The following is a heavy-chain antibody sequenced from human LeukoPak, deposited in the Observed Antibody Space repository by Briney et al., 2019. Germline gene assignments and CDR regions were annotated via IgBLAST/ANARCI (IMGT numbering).Heavy chain of an antibody. CDR2: INHSGST. CDR3: ASQGYCSSTSCSAPVGY. V-gene: IGHV4-34*01. D-gene: IGHD2-2*01. J-gene: IGHJ4*02. CDR1: GGSFSGCY. Sequence: SETLSLTCAVYGGSFSGCYWSWIRQPPGKGLEWIGEINHSGSTNYNPSLKSRVTISVDTSKNQFSLKLSSVTAADTAVYYCASQGYCSSTSCSAPVGYWGQGTLVTVSS.